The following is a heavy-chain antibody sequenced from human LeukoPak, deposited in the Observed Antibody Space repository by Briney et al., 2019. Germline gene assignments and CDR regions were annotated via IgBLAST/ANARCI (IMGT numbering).Heavy chain of an antibody. Sequence: ASVKVSCKASGYTFTGYYMHWVRQAPGQGLEWMGWINPNSGGTNYAQKFQGRVTMTRDTSISTAYMELSRLRSDDTAVYYCARSYYPHLAGDRGTYVMAVGGQGTTVTAPS. D-gene: IGHD3-10*01. CDR1: GYTFTGYY. CDR3: ARSYYPHLAGDRGTYVMAV. V-gene: IGHV1-2*02. CDR2: INPNSGGT. J-gene: IGHJ6*02.